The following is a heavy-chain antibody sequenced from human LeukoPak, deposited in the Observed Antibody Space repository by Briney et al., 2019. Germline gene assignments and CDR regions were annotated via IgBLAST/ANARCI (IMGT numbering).Heavy chain of an antibody. Sequence: GGSLRLSCAASGFTSSSYGMHWVRQAPGKGLEWVAFIRHDESVRYYADSVKGRFTISRDNSKNTLSLQMNSLRPEDTAVYYCAKGPSQGATWLGDYWGQGILVTVSS. D-gene: IGHD6-19*01. CDR2: IRHDESVR. CDR3: AKGPSQGATWLGDY. V-gene: IGHV3-30*02. J-gene: IGHJ4*02. CDR1: GFTSSSYG.